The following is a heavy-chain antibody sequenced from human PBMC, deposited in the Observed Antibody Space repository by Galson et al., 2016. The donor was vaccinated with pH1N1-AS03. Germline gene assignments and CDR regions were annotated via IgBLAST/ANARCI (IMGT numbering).Heavy chain of an antibody. V-gene: IGHV3-23*01. CDR1: GFTFSTYA. J-gene: IGHJ4*02. D-gene: IGHD6-19*01. CDR3: AKYTIDWYEDY. CDR2: ISSTGSNT. Sequence: SLRLSCAVSGFTFSTYAMTWVRQAPGRGLEWVSSISSTGSNTFYADSVMGRFTISRDNSKNTLYLQMNSLRAEDTAVFYCAKYTIDWYEDYCGQGTLVTVSS.